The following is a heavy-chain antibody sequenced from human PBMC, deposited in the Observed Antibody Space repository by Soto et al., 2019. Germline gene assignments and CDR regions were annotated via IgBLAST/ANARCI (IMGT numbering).Heavy chain of an antibody. CDR1: GFTFSSYG. Sequence: GGSLRLSSAASGFTFSSYGIHWVRQAPGKGLEWVAVISYDGSNKYYADSVKGRFTISRDNSKNTLYLQMNSLRAEDTAVYYCAKRYGSEYYFDYWGQGTLVTVSS. CDR2: ISYDGSNK. CDR3: AKRYGSEYYFDY. J-gene: IGHJ4*02. D-gene: IGHD4-17*01. V-gene: IGHV3-30*18.